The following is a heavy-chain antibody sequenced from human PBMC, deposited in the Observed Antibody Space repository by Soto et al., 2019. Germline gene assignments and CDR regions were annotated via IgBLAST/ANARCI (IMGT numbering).Heavy chain of an antibody. D-gene: IGHD3-10*01. V-gene: IGHV3-30-3*01. J-gene: IGHJ4*02. CDR3: ARAPPPSMVRGVMS. Sequence: GGSLRLSCAASGFTFSSYAMHWVRQAPGKGLEWVAVISYDGSNKYYADSVKGRFTISRDNSKNTLYLQMNSLRAEDTAVYYCARAPPPSMVRGVMSWGQGTLVTVSS. CDR1: GFTFSSYA. CDR2: ISYDGSNK.